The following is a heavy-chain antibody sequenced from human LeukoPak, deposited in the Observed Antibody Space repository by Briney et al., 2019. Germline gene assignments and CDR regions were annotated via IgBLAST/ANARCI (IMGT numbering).Heavy chain of an antibody. J-gene: IGHJ3*02. Sequence: GGSLRLSCAASGFTFSSYAMHWVRQAPGKGLEWVALISYDGSNKYYADSVEGRFTISRDDAKNSLYLQVNSLRAEDTAVYYCARGGNQTLWNAFDIWGQGTMVTVSS. CDR2: ISYDGSNK. V-gene: IGHV3-30-3*01. CDR3: ARGGNQTLWNAFDI. CDR1: GFTFSSYA. D-gene: IGHD3-3*01.